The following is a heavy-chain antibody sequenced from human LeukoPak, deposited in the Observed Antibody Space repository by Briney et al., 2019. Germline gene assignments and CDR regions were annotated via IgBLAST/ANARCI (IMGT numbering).Heavy chain of an antibody. D-gene: IGHD2-21*02. J-gene: IGHJ6*02. CDR3: AKAVVTGRFPLDV. CDR1: GFTFSNYA. Sequence: GGSLRLSCAASGFTFSNYAMSWVRQAPGKGLEWVSVISGSSGSTYYADSVTGRFTISRDNSKNTLYLLMNSLRADDTAVYYCAKAVVTGRFPLDVWGQGTTVTVSS. V-gene: IGHV3-23*01. CDR2: ISGSSGST.